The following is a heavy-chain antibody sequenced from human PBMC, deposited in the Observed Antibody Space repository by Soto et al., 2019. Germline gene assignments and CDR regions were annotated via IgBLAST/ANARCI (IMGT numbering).Heavy chain of an antibody. CDR2: IFYSGST. CDR1: GGSISTSRSC. Sequence: QLQLLESGPGLVKASETLSLTCSVSGGSISTSRSCWAWIRQPPGKGLEWLANIFYSGSTFYNPSLASRVSVSVDTSKNEFSLKLRSVTAADTAVYYCARQPTTGDTDLWFDPWGQRTLVTVSS. CDR3: ARQPTTGDTDLWFDP. V-gene: IGHV4-39*01. D-gene: IGHD2-21*01. J-gene: IGHJ5*02.